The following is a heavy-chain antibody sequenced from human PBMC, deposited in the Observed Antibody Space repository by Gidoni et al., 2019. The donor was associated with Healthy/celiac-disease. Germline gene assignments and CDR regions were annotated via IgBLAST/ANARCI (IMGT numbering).Heavy chain of an antibody. V-gene: IGHV3-66*01. CDR3: ARFYWLSGGDESDDAFDI. CDR1: GFTVSSNY. J-gene: IGHJ3*02. D-gene: IGHD3-9*01. Sequence: EVQLVESGGGLVQPGGSLRLSCAASGFTVSSNYMSWVRQAPGKGLEWVSVIYSGGSTYYADSVKGRFTISRDNSKNTLYLQMNSLRAEDTAVYYCARFYWLSGGDESDDAFDIWGQGTMVTVSS. CDR2: IYSGGST.